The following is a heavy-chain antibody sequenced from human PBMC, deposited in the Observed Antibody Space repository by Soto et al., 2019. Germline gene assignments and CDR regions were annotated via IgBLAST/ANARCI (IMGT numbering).Heavy chain of an antibody. CDR2: VHHTGTS. CDR1: GGSFNDYF. CDR3: ARRKDSSRYFYGMDV. D-gene: IGHD6-13*01. J-gene: IGHJ6*02. V-gene: IGHV4-34*02. Sequence: QVALQQWGAGLLKPSQTLPLTCGVHGGSFNDYFWTWIRQPPGKGLEWIGEVHHTGTSYYNPSLQSRLTLSVDTSKNQISLNLTSVTAADTALYYCARRKDSSRYFYGMDVWGQGTTVVVS.